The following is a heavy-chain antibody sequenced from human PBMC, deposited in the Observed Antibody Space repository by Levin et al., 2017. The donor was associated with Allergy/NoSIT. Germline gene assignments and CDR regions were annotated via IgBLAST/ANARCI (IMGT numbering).Heavy chain of an antibody. CDR1: GPSISSTLYY. J-gene: IGHJ4*02. CDR2: IFFGGNI. V-gene: IGHV4-39*01. CDR3: ARLPTRGLGALAIDY. Sequence: SQTLSLTCTVSGPSISSTLYYWGWIRQPPGKGLEWIGSIFFGGNIYYNPSLQSRVTISVDTSQNQFSLNLTSMTAADTAVYYCARLPTRGLGALAIDYWGQGTLVTVSS. D-gene: IGHD1-26*01.